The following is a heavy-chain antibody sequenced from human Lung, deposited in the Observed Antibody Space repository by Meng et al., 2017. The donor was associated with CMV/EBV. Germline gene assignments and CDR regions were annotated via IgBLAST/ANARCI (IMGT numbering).Heavy chain of an antibody. CDR2: IRFDGTNK. V-gene: IGHV3-33*08. CDR3: ARMRGDYAILTGYYHSYYYDGMDV. J-gene: IGHJ6*02. CDR1: GFTFSSYA. D-gene: IGHD3-9*01. Sequence: SCAASGFTFSSYAMHWVRQAPGKGLEWVANIRFDGTNKYHADSVKGRFTISRDNSKNTLYLQMNSLRAEDTAVYYCARMRGDYAILTGYYHSYYYDGMDVGXQGTXVTVSS.